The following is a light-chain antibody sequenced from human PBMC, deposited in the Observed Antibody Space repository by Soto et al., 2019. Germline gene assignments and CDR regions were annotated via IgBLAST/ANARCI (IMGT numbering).Light chain of an antibody. J-gene: IGKJ4*01. V-gene: IGKV3-20*01. Sequence: EIVMTQSPGTLSLSPGEGATLSCRASRSVNSTYLAWYQQKPGQAPSLLTYGASSRATDVPDRFSASGSGTYCALTSSRLEPEDFAVYDGQQYISSPLTFGVGTNVE. CDR1: RSVNSTY. CDR2: GAS. CDR3: QQYISSPLT.